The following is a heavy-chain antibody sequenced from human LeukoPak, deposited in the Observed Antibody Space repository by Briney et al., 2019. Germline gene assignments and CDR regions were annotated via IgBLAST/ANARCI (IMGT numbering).Heavy chain of an antibody. CDR3: ARLKDDVTKFDS. J-gene: IGHJ4*02. D-gene: IGHD2-8*01. CDR2: IKQDGSQI. Sequence: GGSLRLSCEGSGFTFRSYWMSWVRQAPGKGLEWVANIKQDGSQIHYADSVKGRFTISRDSAKNSLFLQMNSLRVEDTAVYYCARLKDDVTKFDSWGQGTLVTVSS. V-gene: IGHV3-7*01. CDR1: GFTFRSYW.